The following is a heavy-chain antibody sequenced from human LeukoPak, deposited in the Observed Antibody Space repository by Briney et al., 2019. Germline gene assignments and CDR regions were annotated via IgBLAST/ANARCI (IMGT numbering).Heavy chain of an antibody. CDR3: ARDGYSGYDSNYFDY. V-gene: IGHV1-18*01. CDR2: ISAYNGNT. D-gene: IGHD5-12*01. CDR1: GYTFTSYG. Sequence: ASVKVSCKASGYTFTSYGISWVRQAPGQGLEWMGWISAYNGNTNYAQKLQGRVTITTDTSTSTAYMELRSLRSDDTAVYYCARDGYSGYDSNYFDYWGQGTLVTVSS. J-gene: IGHJ4*02.